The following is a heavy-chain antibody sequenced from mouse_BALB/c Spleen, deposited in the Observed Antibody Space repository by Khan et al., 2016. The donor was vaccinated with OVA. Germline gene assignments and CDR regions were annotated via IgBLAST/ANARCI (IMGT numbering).Heavy chain of an antibody. D-gene: IGHD1-1*01. J-gene: IGHJ1*01. V-gene: IGHV3-5*02. CDR1: GISITSGNYR. Sequence: EVQLQESGPGLVKPSQTVSLTCTVTGISITSGNYRWSWIRQFPGNKLEWIGNISYSGTVTYNPSLPSRTTITRDTSKNQFFLEMNSLTAEDTATYYCARDYGSLYWFFDVWGAGTTVTVSS. CDR3: ARDYGSLYWFFDV. CDR2: ISYSGTV.